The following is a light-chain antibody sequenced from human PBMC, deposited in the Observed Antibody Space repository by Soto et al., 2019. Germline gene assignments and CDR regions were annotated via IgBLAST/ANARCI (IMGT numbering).Light chain of an antibody. CDR1: SSDVGGYNY. Sequence: QSALTQPRSVSGSPGQAVTISCTGTSSDVGGYNYVSWYQQHPGKAPKLIIYDVSKRPSGVPDRFSGSKSGNTASLTISGLQADDEADYYCCSYAGSYTFDFGGGTKLTVL. CDR3: CSYAGSYTFD. J-gene: IGLJ2*01. V-gene: IGLV2-11*01. CDR2: DVS.